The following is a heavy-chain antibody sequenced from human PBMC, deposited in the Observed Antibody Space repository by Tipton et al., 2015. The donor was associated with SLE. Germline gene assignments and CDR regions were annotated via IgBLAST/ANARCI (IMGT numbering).Heavy chain of an antibody. V-gene: IGHV4-61*02. D-gene: IGHD6-19*01. CDR3: ARDFGYSSAWVAEFDY. CDR1: GGPITRGSYY. J-gene: IGHJ4*02. CDR2: IYSGGST. Sequence: LRLSCTVSGGPITRGSYYWNWIRQPAGRGLEWIGRIYSGGSTNYNPSLKSRVTISVDTSRNQIYLKLNSVTAAATAVYYCARDFGYSSAWVAEFDYWGQGTLVTVSS.